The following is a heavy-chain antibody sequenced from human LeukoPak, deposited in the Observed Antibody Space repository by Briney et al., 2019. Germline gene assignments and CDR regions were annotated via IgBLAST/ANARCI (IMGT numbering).Heavy chain of an antibody. CDR2: ISAYNGNT. Sequence: ASVKVSCKASGYTFTSYGISWVRQAPGQGLEWMGWISAYNGNTNYAQKLQGRVTMTTDTSTSTAYMELRSLRSDDTAVYYCARDSAYDFWSGYPNYYYYYCMDVWGKGTTVTVSS. D-gene: IGHD3-3*01. J-gene: IGHJ6*03. CDR3: ARDSAYDFWSGYPNYYYYYCMDV. CDR1: GYTFTSYG. V-gene: IGHV1-18*01.